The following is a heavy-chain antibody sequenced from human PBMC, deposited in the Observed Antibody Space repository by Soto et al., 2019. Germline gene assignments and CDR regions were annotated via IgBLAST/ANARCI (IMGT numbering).Heavy chain of an antibody. CDR1: GGTFSSYA. CDR2: IIPIFGTA. D-gene: IGHD3-22*01. Sequence: GASVKVSCKASGGTFSSYAISWVRQAPGQGLEWMGGIIPIFGTANYAQKFQGRVTITADESTSTAYMELSSLRSEDTAVYYCARVSYYYDSSGQYLFYYWGQGTLVTVSS. V-gene: IGHV1-69*13. CDR3: ARVSYYYDSSGQYLFYY. J-gene: IGHJ4*02.